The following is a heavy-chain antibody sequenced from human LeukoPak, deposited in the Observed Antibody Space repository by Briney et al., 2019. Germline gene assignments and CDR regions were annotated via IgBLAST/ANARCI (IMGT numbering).Heavy chain of an antibody. J-gene: IGHJ4*02. D-gene: IGHD1-26*01. CDR1: GGTFSSYA. CDR2: IIPIFGTA. CDR3: AREDKVGAGWDY. V-gene: IGHV1-69*13. Sequence: GASVKVSCKASGGTFSSYAISWVRQAPGQGLEWMGGIIPIFGTANYAQKFQGRVAITADESTSTAYMELSSLRSEDTAVYYCAREDKVGAGWDYWGQGTLVTVSS.